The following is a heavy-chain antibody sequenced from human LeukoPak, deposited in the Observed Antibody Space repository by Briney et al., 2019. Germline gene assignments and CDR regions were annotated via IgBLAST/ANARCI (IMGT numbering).Heavy chain of an antibody. CDR1: GYSISSGYY. J-gene: IGHJ4*02. Sequence: SETLSLTCTVSGYSISSGYYWGWIRQPPGKGLEWIGNIYHSGSTYYNPSLKSRVTISVDTSKNQFSLKLSSVTAADTAVYYCARSSGIAARQRDPLDYWGQGTLVTVSS. CDR3: ARSSGIAARQRDPLDY. D-gene: IGHD6-6*01. CDR2: IYHSGST. V-gene: IGHV4-38-2*02.